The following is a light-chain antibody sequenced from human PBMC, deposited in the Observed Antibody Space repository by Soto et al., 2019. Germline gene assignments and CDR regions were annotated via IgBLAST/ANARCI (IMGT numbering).Light chain of an antibody. J-gene: IGKJ1*01. CDR3: QQYSTYSPT. V-gene: IGKV3-15*01. Sequence: VMTQSPATLSVSPGERVTLSCRASQSVSSNLAWYQQKPGQAPRLLIYGASTRATGIPARFSGSGSGTEFTLTISSLQPDDFATFYCQQYSTYSPTFGQGTKV. CDR1: QSVSSN. CDR2: GAS.